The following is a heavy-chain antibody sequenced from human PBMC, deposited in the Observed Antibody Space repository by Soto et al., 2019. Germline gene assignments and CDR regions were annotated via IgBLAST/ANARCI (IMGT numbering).Heavy chain of an antibody. CDR2: ISWNSGRI. Sequence: EMQLVESGGGLVQPGMSLRLSCAASGFTFDDYAMYWVRQVPGMGLEWVSGISWNSGRIGYADSVKGRFTISRDNAKNSLYLQMNSLRPEDTALYYCTKARLWGGDGYNSYYYNAMDVWGQGTTGTVS. CDR1: GFTFDDYA. J-gene: IGHJ6*02. CDR3: TKARLWGGDGYNSYYYNAMDV. D-gene: IGHD3-16*01. V-gene: IGHV3-9*01.